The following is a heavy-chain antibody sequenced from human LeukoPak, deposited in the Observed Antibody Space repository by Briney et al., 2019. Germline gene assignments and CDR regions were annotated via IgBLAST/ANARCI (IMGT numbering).Heavy chain of an antibody. CDR3: ARGLIMAVAGRGEFHY. CDR1: GGSISSYY. V-gene: IGHV4-59*01. Sequence: SETLSLTCTVSGGSISSYYWSWIRQPPGKGLEWIGYIYYSGSTNYNPSLKSRVTISVDTSKNQFSLKLSSVTAADTALYYCARGLIMAVAGRGEFHYWGQGTLVTVSS. CDR2: IYYSGST. J-gene: IGHJ4*02. D-gene: IGHD6-13*01.